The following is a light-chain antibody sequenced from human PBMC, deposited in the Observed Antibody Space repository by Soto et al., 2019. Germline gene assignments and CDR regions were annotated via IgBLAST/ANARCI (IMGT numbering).Light chain of an antibody. V-gene: IGLV2-14*01. J-gene: IGLJ3*02. CDR3: SSFTISNSFEV. Sequence: QSALTQPASVSGSTGQWITISCTGTSSDIGGYKYVSWYQQYPGKAPKLMIYEVSNRPSGVSNRFSGSKSGNTASLTISGLQAEYESQYYCSSFTISNSFEVFGGGTKVTVL. CDR2: EVS. CDR1: SSDIGGYKY.